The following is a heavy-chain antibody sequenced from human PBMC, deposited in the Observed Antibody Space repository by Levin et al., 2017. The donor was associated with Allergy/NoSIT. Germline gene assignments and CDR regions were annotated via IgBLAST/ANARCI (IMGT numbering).Heavy chain of an antibody. D-gene: IGHD5-24*01. CDR1: EFTLSSNY. CDR3: ARQKGYNYDDAFDI. V-gene: IGHV3-66*04. Sequence: GGSLRLSCAASEFTLSSNYMNWVRQAPGKGLEWVSVIFTGGSTYYADSVKGRFTISRDNSKNTLYLQMNSLRAEDTAVYYCARQKGYNYDDAFDIWGQGTMVTVSS. J-gene: IGHJ3*02. CDR2: IFTGGST.